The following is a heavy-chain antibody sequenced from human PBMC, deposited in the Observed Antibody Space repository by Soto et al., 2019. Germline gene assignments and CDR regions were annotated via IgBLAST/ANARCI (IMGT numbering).Heavy chain of an antibody. J-gene: IGHJ4*02. V-gene: IGHV3-33*01. CDR1: GFTFSSYG. CDR3: ARDPGKHSSGWFD. CDR2: IWYDGSNK. D-gene: IGHD6-19*01. Sequence: GGSLRLSCAASGFTFSSYGMHWVRQAPGKGLEWVAVIWYDGSNKYYADSVKGRFTISRDNSKNTLYLQMNSLRAEDTAVYYCARDPGKHSSGWFDWGQGTLVTVSS.